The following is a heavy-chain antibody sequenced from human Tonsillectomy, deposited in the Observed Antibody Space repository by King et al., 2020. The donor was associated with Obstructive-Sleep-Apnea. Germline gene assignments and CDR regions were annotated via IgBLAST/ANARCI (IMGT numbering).Heavy chain of an antibody. V-gene: IGHV3-30-3*01. J-gene: IGHJ1*01. CDR2: ISYDGTNK. Sequence: VQLVESGGGVVQPGRSLRLSCAASGFTFSTYALHWVRQAPGKGLEWVAVISYDGTNKYYADSVKGRFTSSRDNSKNTLYLRMNSLRVEDTALYYCAREGGIGASDPARFQHWGQGTLVTVSS. D-gene: IGHD3-16*01. CDR1: GFTFSTYA. CDR3: AREGGIGASDPARFQH.